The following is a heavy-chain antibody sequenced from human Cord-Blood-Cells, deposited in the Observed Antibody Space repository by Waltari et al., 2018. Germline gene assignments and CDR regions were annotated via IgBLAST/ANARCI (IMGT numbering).Heavy chain of an antibody. J-gene: IGHJ4*02. CDR1: GGSISSGGYY. CDR3: ARDGADYYGSGSYYDYFDY. D-gene: IGHD3-10*01. Sequence: QVQLQESGPGLVKPSQTLSLTCTVSGGSISSGGYYWSWIRQHPGKGLERIGYIYYSASTYYSPSLKSRVTISVDTSKNQFSLMLSSVPAADTAVYYCARDGADYYGSGSYYDYFDYWGQGTLVTVSS. V-gene: IGHV4-31*03. CDR2: IYYSAST.